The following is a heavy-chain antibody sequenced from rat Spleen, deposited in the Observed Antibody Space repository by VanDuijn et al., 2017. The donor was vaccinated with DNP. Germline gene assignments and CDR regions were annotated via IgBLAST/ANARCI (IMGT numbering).Heavy chain of an antibody. Sequence: EVQLVETGGGLVQPGGSLKLSCVASGFTFSNYWMYWVRQAPGKGLEWVASINIDGGKIYYSDSVKGRFTISRDNAENTVYLQMTSLRSEDSATYYCAKDTYDGNYYSNYALDAWGQGTSVTVSS. CDR2: INIDGGKI. V-gene: IGHV5-58*01. J-gene: IGHJ4*01. D-gene: IGHD1-12*02. CDR3: AKDTYDGNYYSNYALDA. CDR1: GFTFSNYW.